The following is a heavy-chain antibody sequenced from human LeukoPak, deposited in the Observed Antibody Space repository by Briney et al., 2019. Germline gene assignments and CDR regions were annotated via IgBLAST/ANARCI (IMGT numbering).Heavy chain of an antibody. CDR2: TYYRSKWYN. CDR3: AREGYYYDSSGYYYYYYYGMDV. Sequence: SQTLSLTCAISGDSFSSNSAAWNWIRQSPSRGLEWLGRTYYRSKWYNDYAVSVKSRITINPDTSKNQFSLQLNSVTPEDTAVYYCAREGYYYDSSGYYYYYYYGMDVWGQGTTVTVSS. D-gene: IGHD3-22*01. CDR1: GDSFSSNSAA. V-gene: IGHV6-1*01. J-gene: IGHJ6*02.